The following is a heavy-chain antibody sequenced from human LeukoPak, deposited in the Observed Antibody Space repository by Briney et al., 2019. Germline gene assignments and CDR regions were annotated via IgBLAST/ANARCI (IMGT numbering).Heavy chain of an antibody. CDR2: ITSGDGSP. Sequence: PGGSLRLSCAASGFTFGTSAMSWVRQTPEKGLEWVSTITSGDGSPYYADSVKGRFTISRDNSNNMLYLQMNSLRAEDTAVYYCAKQLGYCSDGSCYFPYWGQGTLVTVSS. CDR1: GFTFGTSA. CDR3: AKQLGYCSDGSCYFPY. V-gene: IGHV3-23*01. J-gene: IGHJ4*02. D-gene: IGHD2-15*01.